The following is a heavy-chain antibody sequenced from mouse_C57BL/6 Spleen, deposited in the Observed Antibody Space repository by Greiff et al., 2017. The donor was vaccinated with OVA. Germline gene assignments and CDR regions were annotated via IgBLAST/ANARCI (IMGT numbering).Heavy chain of an antibody. CDR2: IYPGDGDT. CDR3: ALYDGSQFAY. V-gene: IGHV1-82*01. CDR1: GYAFSSSW. Sequence: VMLVESGPELVKPGASVKISCKASGYAFSSSWMNWVKQRPGKGLEWIGRIYPGDGDTNYNGKFKGKATLTADKSSSTAYMQLSSLTSEDSAVYFCALYDGSQFAYWGQGTLVTVSA. D-gene: IGHD2-3*01. J-gene: IGHJ3*01.